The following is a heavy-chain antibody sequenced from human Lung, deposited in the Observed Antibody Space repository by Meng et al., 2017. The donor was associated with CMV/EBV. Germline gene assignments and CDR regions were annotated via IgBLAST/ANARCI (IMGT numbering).Heavy chain of an antibody. CDR3: ARGKQDAWELLAY. J-gene: IGHJ4*02. CDR2: IDDSGST. D-gene: IGHD1-26*01. V-gene: IGHV4-4*02. Sequence: AQLQEPVPGLVKPSGTLSLTCGVSGVSISSNIRWTWVRQPPGKGLEWIGDIDDSGSTNYNPSLNSRISISLDKSKNHFSLKVNSVTAADTAVYYCARGKQDAWELLAYWGQGALVTVSS. CDR1: GVSISSNIR.